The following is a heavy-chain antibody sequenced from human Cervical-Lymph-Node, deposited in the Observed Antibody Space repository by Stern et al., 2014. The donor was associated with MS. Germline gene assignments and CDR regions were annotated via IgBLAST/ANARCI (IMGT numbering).Heavy chain of an antibody. V-gene: IGHV1-46*01. CDR2: VNANGGSA. CDR1: GYTFIRYY. Sequence: DQLVQSGAQVKTPGASVKVSCKGSGYTFIRYYIQWVRQAPGQGLEWMGIVNANGGSARYAQKFQGRVTMASDTSTSTVSMELSSLRSEDTAVYYCATLYDSSGNYGMEVWGQGTTVIVSS. D-gene: IGHD5/OR15-5a*01. J-gene: IGHJ6*02. CDR3: ATLYDSSGNYGMEV.